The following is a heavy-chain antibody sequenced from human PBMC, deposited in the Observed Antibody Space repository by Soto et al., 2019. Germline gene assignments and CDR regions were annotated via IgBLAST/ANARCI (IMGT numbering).Heavy chain of an antibody. Sequence: EVQLVESGGGLVQPGGSLRLSCAASGFTFSNYWMSWVRQAPGKGLEWVANIKQDGSERNYVDSVKGRFTISRDNAKNSLYVQLNSLRVVDTAVYYCARAGSENDYWGQGTLVTVSS. J-gene: IGHJ4*02. D-gene: IGHD3-10*01. CDR3: ARAGSENDY. CDR1: GFTFSNYW. CDR2: IKQDGSER. V-gene: IGHV3-7*05.